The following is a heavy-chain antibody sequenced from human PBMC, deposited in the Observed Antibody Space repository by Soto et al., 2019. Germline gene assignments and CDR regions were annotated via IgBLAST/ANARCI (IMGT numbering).Heavy chain of an antibody. J-gene: IGHJ4*02. Sequence: PSETLSLTCAVSGGSISSGGYSWSWIRQPPGKGLEWIGYIYHSGSTYYNPSLKSRVTISVDRSKNQFSLKLSSVTAADTAVYYCARDRGIAARRGSDYWGQGTLVTAPQ. V-gene: IGHV4-30-2*01. CDR3: ARDRGIAARRGSDY. CDR1: GGSISSGGYS. CDR2: IYHSGST. D-gene: IGHD6-6*01.